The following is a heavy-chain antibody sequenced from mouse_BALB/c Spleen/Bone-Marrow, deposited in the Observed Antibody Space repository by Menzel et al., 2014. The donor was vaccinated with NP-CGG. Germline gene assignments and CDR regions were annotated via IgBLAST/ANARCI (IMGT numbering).Heavy chain of an antibody. J-gene: IGHJ3*01. CDR1: GFNIKDTY. D-gene: IGHD1-1*01. V-gene: IGHV14-3*02. Sequence: EVQLQESGAELVKPGASVKLSCTASGFNIKDTYMHWVKQRPEQGLEWIGRIDPANGNTKYDPKFQGKATITADTSSNTASLQLSSLTSEDTAVYYCAMYYYGSSFFAYWGQGTLVTVSA. CDR3: AMYYYGSSFFAY. CDR2: IDPANGNT.